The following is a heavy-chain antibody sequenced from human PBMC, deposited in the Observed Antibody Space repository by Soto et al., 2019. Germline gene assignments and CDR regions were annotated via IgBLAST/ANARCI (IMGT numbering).Heavy chain of an antibody. CDR2: ISAYNGNT. V-gene: IGHV1-18*01. CDR3: ARDFDFHGPYYFDY. CDR1: GYTFTSYG. Sequence: GASVKVSCKASGYTFTSYGISWVRQAPGQGLEWMGWISAYNGNTNYAQKLQGRVTMTTDTSTSTAYMELRSLRSDDTAVYYCARDFDFHGPYYFDYWGQGTLVTVSS. J-gene: IGHJ4*02.